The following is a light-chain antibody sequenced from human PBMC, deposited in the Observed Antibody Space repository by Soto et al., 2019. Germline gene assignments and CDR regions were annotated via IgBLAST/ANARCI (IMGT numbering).Light chain of an antibody. V-gene: IGKV1-17*01. CDR3: LQHNSYPWT. CDR1: QGIRND. Sequence: DIQMTQSPSSLSASVGDRVTITCRASQGIRNDLAWYQQKPGRAPKSLIFDASSRHSGVPSRFSGSTSGTYFTLTISSLQPEDFATSFWLQHNSYPWTFGQGTQLDI. CDR2: DAS. J-gene: IGKJ1*01.